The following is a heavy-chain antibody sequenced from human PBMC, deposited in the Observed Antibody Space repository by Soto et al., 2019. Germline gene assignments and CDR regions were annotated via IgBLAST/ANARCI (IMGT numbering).Heavy chain of an antibody. CDR3: AKDKVPVVVTAPFDY. J-gene: IGHJ4*02. Sequence: QVQLVESGGGVVQPGRSLRLSCAASGFTFSSYGMHWVRQAPGKGPEWVAVISYDGSNKYYADSVKGRFTISRDNSKNTLYLQMNSQRAEDTAVYYCAKDKVPVVVTAPFDYWGQGTLVTVSS. D-gene: IGHD2-21*02. CDR1: GFTFSSYG. CDR2: ISYDGSNK. V-gene: IGHV3-30*18.